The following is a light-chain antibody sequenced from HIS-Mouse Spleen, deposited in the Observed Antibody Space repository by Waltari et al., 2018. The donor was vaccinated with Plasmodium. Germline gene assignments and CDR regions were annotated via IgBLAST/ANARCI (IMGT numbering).Light chain of an antibody. CDR3: QQYNNWSFT. J-gene: IGKJ3*01. CDR1: QGVSSN. Sequence: EIVMTLSPAPLSVSPGERATVSCSAGQGVSSNLPGYQQKPGQAPRLLIYCASTRATGIPARFSGSGSGTEFTLTISSLQSEDFAVYYCQQYNNWSFTFGPGTKVDIK. V-gene: IGKV3-15*01. CDR2: CAS.